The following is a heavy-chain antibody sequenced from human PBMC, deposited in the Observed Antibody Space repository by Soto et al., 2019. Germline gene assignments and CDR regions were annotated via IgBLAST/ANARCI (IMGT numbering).Heavy chain of an antibody. CDR3: ARDTIAAAGDSNWFDP. V-gene: IGHV1-69*13. CDR1: GGTFSSYA. D-gene: IGHD6-13*01. J-gene: IGHJ5*02. CDR2: IIPIFGTA. Sequence: SVKVSCKASGGTFSSYAISWVRQAPGQGLEWMGGIIPIFGTANYAQKFQGRVTITADESTSTAYMELSSLRSEDTAVYYCARDTIAAAGDSNWFDPWGQGTLVTVSS.